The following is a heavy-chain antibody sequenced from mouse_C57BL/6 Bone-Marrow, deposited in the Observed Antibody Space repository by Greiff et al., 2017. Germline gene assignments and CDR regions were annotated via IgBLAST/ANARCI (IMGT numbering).Heavy chain of an antibody. J-gene: IGHJ4*01. V-gene: IGHV1-53*01. Sequence: VQLQQSGTELVKPGASVKLSCKASGYTFTSYWMHWVKQRPGQGLEWIGNINPSNGGTNYNEKFKSKATLTVDKSSSTAYMQLSSLTSEDSAVYYCARDYYGSSYPYYAMDYWGQGTSVTVSS. CDR3: ARDYYGSSYPYYAMDY. CDR2: INPSNGGT. D-gene: IGHD1-1*01. CDR1: GYTFTSYW.